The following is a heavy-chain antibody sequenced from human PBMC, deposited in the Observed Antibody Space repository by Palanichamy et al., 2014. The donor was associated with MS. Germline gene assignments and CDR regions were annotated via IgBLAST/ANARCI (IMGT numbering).Heavy chain of an antibody. D-gene: IGHD4-17*01. J-gene: IGHJ4*02. CDR1: GFTQQHG. CDR3: ARHSDTTTVTKGGFDY. V-gene: IGHV3-33*08. CDR2: IWYDGSNK. Sequence: QVQLVESGGGVVQPGRSLRLSCAASGFTQQHGMHWVRQAPGEGLEWVAVIWYDGSNKYYSDSGKGRFTISRDNSKNTLDLQMNSLRADDTAVYYCARHSDTTTVTKGGFDYWGQGTLVTVSS.